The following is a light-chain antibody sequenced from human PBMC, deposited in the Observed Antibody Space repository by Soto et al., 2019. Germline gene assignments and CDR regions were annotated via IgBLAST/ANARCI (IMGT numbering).Light chain of an antibody. CDR2: DAS. J-gene: IGKJ1*01. V-gene: IGKV3-11*01. Sequence: ESVLTQAAATLSLNPGERATLSCRASQSVSSYLAWYQQKPGQAPRLLIYDASNRATGIPARFSGSGSGTDFTLTISSLEPEDFAVYYCQQRSNWPPTFGQGTKVDIK. CDR1: QSVSSY. CDR3: QQRSNWPPT.